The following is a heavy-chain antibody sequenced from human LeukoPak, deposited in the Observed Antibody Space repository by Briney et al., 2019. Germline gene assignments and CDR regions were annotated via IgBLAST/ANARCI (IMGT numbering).Heavy chain of an antibody. Sequence: SETLSLTCTVSGDSISSGGYYCSWIRQHPGKGLEWIGYIYYSGSTYYNPSPKSRVTISVDTSKNQFSVKLSSVTAADTAVYYCARARRCGGDCYGTFDYWGQGTLVTVSS. D-gene: IGHD2-21*02. CDR3: ARARRCGGDCYGTFDY. V-gene: IGHV4-31*03. CDR1: GDSISSGGYY. J-gene: IGHJ4*02. CDR2: IYYSGST.